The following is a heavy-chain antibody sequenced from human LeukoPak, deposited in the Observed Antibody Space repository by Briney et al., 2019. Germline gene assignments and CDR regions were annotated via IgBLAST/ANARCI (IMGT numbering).Heavy chain of an antibody. CDR2: ISAYNGNT. Sequence: ASVKVSCKASGYTFTSYGISWERQAPGQGLEWMGWISAYNGNTNYAQKLQGRVTMTTDTSTSTAYMELRSLRSDGTAVYYCARVQYDISTGYYLLGYYGMDVWGQGTTVTVSS. CDR3: ARVQYDISTGYYLLGYYGMDV. V-gene: IGHV1-18*01. J-gene: IGHJ6*02. CDR1: GYTFTSYG. D-gene: IGHD3-9*01.